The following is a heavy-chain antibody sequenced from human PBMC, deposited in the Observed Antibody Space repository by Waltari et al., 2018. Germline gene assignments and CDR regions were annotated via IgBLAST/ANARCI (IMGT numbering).Heavy chain of an antibody. CDR2: IYTSGST. J-gene: IGHJ4*02. V-gene: IGHV4-61*09. CDR1: GGSISSGSYY. D-gene: IGHD3-10*01. Sequence: QVQLQESGPGLVKPSQTLSLTCTVSGGSISSGSYYWSWIRQPAGKGLAWIGNIYTSGSTNYNPSLKSRVTISVDTSKNQFSLKLSSVTAADTAVYYCARDILDYYGSGSAVFDYWGQGTLVTVSS. CDR3: ARDILDYYGSGSAVFDY.